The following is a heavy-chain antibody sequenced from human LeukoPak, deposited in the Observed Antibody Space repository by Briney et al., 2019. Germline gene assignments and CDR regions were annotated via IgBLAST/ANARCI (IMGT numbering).Heavy chain of an antibody. J-gene: IGHJ4*02. CDR3: ARTLTIFGVVAADY. V-gene: IGHV3-21*01. CDR2: ISSSSSYI. Sequence: GGSLRLSCAATGFTFSSYSMNWVRQAPGKGLEWVSSISSSSSYIYYADSVKGRFTISRDNAKSSLYLQMNSLRAEDTAVYYCARTLTIFGVVAADYWGQGTLVTVSS. D-gene: IGHD3-3*01. CDR1: GFTFSSYS.